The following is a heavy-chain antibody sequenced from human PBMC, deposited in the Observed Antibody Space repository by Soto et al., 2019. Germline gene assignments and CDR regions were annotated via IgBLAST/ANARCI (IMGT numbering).Heavy chain of an antibody. CDR3: AKDLSGVTRPYGMDV. CDR1: GFDFSIYA. J-gene: IGHJ6*02. D-gene: IGHD3-10*01. CDR2: ISDSGGFT. Sequence: GGSLRLSCAASGFDFSIYAMSWVRQAPGKGLEWVSSISDSGGFTFYADSVKGRFTISRDNSKNTLHLQMNSLRPEDTAVYYCAKDLSGVTRPYGMDVWGQGTTVTVSS. V-gene: IGHV3-23*01.